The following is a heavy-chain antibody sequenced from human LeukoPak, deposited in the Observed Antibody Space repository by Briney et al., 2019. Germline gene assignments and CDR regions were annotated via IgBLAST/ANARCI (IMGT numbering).Heavy chain of an antibody. CDR2: ISGSGGST. Sequence: GGSLRLSCAASGFTFSSYAMSWVRQAPGKGLEWVSAISGSGGSTYYADSVKGRFTISRDNSKNTLYLQMNSLRAEDTAVYYCAKDLRLGYCSSTSCSGYWGQGTLVTVSS. D-gene: IGHD2-2*01. J-gene: IGHJ4*02. CDR3: AKDLRLGYCSSTSCSGY. V-gene: IGHV3-23*01. CDR1: GFTFSSYA.